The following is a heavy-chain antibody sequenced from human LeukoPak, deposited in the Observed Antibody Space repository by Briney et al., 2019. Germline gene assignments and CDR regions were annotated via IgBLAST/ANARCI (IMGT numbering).Heavy chain of an antibody. CDR2: IYYSGST. J-gene: IGHJ4*02. Sequence: PSETLSLTCSVSGGSVSSGSYYWTWIRQPPGKGLEWIGYIYYSGSTNYNPSLKSRVTISVDTYENQFSLKLSSVTAADTAVYYCARQLRWGDFDYWGQGTLVTVSS. D-gene: IGHD4-23*01. CDR1: GGSVSSGSYY. V-gene: IGHV4-61*01. CDR3: ARQLRWGDFDY.